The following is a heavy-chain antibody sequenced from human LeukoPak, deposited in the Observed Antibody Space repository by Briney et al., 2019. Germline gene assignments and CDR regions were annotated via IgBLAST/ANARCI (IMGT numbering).Heavy chain of an antibody. Sequence: GGSLRLSCAASGFTFSSYWMSWVRQAPGKGLEWVANINQDGSEKYYVDSVKGRFTISRDNAKNSLYLQMNSLRAEDTAVYYCASRYCSRTSCHKGDYYYMDVWGKGTTVTVSS. J-gene: IGHJ6*03. CDR1: GFTFSSYW. CDR2: INQDGSEK. CDR3: ASRYCSRTSCHKGDYYYMDV. V-gene: IGHV3-7*01. D-gene: IGHD2-2*02.